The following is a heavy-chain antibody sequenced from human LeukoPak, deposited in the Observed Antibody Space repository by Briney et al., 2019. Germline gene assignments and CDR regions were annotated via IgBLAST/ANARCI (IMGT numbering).Heavy chain of an antibody. CDR2: INPNSGGT. D-gene: IGHD3-10*01. CDR1: GYTFTGYY. V-gene: IGHV1-2*02. CDR3: ARDHTIWFGEFPFDY. J-gene: IGHJ4*02. Sequence: ASVKVSCKASGYTFTGYYMHWVRQAPGQGLEWMGWINPNSGGTNYAQKFQGRVTMTRDTSISTAYMELSRLRSDDTAVYYCARDHTIWFGEFPFDYWGQGTLVTVSS.